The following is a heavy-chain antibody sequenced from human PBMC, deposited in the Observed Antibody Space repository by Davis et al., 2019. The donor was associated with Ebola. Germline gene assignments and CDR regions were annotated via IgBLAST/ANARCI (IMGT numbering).Heavy chain of an antibody. CDR1: GFTVSSNY. CDR3: ARQNWNYDY. CDR2: IYSGGST. Sequence: GESLKISCAASGFTVSSNYMSWVRQAPGKGLEWVSVIYSGGSTYYADSVKGRFTISRDNSKNTLYLQMNSLRAEDTAVYYCARQNWNYDYWGQGTLVTVSS. V-gene: IGHV3-53*01. J-gene: IGHJ4*02. D-gene: IGHD1-7*01.